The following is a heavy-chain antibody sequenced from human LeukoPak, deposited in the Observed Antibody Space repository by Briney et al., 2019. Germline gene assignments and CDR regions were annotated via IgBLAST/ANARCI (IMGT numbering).Heavy chain of an antibody. Sequence: GGSLRLSCAASGFTFSSYAMHWVRQAPGKGLEYVSAISSNGGSTYYADSVKGRFTISRDNSKNTLYLQMNSLRAEDTAVYYCARSLNGDPPDFDYWGQGTLVTVSS. J-gene: IGHJ4*02. CDR3: ARSLNGDPPDFDY. CDR2: ISSNGGST. CDR1: GFTFSSYA. D-gene: IGHD4-17*01. V-gene: IGHV3-64*02.